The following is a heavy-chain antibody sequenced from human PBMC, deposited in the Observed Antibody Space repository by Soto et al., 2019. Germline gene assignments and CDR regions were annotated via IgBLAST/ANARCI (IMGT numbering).Heavy chain of an antibody. CDR1: GCTFSTHA. D-gene: IGHD2-15*01. J-gene: IGHJ6*02. Sequence: SVKVSCKASGCTFSTHAIIWVRQAPGHGLEWMGGIIPISGTTYYTQKFQGRVTITADEPTSTAFMELSSLKSDDTAVFYCARGYCSGGNCDSGMDVWGQGTRLTVSS. V-gene: IGHV1-69*13. CDR3: ARGYCSGGNCDSGMDV. CDR2: IIPISGTT.